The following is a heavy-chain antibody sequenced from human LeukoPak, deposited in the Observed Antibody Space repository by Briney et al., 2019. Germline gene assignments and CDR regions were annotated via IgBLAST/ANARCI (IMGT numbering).Heavy chain of an antibody. CDR3: AKRGGTESFYYYYYMDV. V-gene: IGHV3-23*01. CDR2: ISRSGGTT. J-gene: IGHJ6*03. Sequence: GGSLRLSCAAPGFTFSSYDMTWVRQTPGKGLEWVALISRSGGTTYYADSVKGRFTISRDNSKNTLYLQMNSLRAEDTAEYYCAKRGGTESFYYYYYMDVWGKGTTVTVSS. CDR1: GFTFSSYD. D-gene: IGHD2-15*01.